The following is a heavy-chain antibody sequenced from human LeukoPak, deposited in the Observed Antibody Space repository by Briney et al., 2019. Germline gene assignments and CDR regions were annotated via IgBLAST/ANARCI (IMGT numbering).Heavy chain of an antibody. Sequence: ASVKVSCKASGYTFTSYYMHWVRQAPGQGLEWMGIINPSGGSTSYAQKFRGRVTMTRDMSTSTVYMELSSLRSEDTAVYYCARDPGIAAAGTSGWFDPWGQGTLVTVSS. CDR2: INPSGGST. CDR3: ARDPGIAAAGTSGWFDP. J-gene: IGHJ5*02. D-gene: IGHD6-13*01. CDR1: GYTFTSYY. V-gene: IGHV1-46*01.